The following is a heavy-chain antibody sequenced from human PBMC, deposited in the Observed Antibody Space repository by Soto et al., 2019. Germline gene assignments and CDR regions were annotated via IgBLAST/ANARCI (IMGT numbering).Heavy chain of an antibody. J-gene: IGHJ4*02. CDR2: ISWDGGST. CDR1: GFTFDDYT. CDR3: AKDMVAITGTTGFDY. V-gene: IGHV3-43*01. Sequence: GFLRLSCAASGFTFDDYTMHWVRQAPGKGLEWVSLISWDGGSTYYADSVKGRFTISRDNSKNSLYLQMNSLRTEDTALYYCAKDMVAITGTTGFDYWGQGTLVTVSS. D-gene: IGHD1-20*01.